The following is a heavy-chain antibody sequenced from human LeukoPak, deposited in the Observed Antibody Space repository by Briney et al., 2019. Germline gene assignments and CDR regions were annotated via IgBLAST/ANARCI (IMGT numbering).Heavy chain of an antibody. J-gene: IGHJ4*02. D-gene: IGHD5-24*01. CDR3: ARALNGYSDFDY. CDR1: GGSISSSSYY. Sequence: PSETLSLTCTVSGGSISSSSYYWGWIRQPPGKGLEWIGSIYYSGSTYYNPSLKSRVTISVDTSKNQFSLKLSSVTAADTAVYYCARALNGYSDFDYWGQGTLVTVSS. V-gene: IGHV4-39*07. CDR2: IYYSGST.